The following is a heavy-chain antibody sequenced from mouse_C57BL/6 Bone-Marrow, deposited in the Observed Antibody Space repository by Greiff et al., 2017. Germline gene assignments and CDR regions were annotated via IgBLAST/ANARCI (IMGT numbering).Heavy chain of an antibody. CDR3: TRKITTVVARAMDY. CDR2: IYPGNSDT. V-gene: IGHV1-5*01. CDR1: GYTFTSYW. J-gene: IGHJ4*01. D-gene: IGHD1-1*01. Sequence: EVQLQESGTVLARPGASVKMSCKTSGYTFTSYWMHWVKQRPGQGLEWIGAIYPGNSDTSYNQKFKGKAKLTAVTSASTAYMELSSLTNEDSAVYYCTRKITTVVARAMDYWGQGASVTVSS.